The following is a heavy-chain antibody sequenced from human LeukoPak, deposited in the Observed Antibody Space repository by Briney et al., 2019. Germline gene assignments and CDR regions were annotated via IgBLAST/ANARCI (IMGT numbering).Heavy chain of an antibody. D-gene: IGHD3-9*01. Sequence: PSETLSLTCTVSGGSISSASYYWGWIRQPPGKGLDWIGSFYYTGSPDQNPSLKSRVTISVDMSKNQFFLRLTSVTAADTAVYYCARHNHAYYDFLAGRGNWFDPWGQGTLVTVSS. V-gene: IGHV4-39*01. CDR3: ARHNHAYYDFLAGRGNWFDP. CDR2: FYYTGSP. CDR1: GGSISSASYY. J-gene: IGHJ5*02.